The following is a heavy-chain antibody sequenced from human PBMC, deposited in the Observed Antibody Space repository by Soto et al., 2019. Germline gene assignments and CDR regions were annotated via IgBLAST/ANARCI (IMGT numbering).Heavy chain of an antibody. CDR1: GGSISSSSYY. V-gene: IGHV4-39*01. Sequence: SETLSLTCTVSGGSISSSSYYWGWIRQPPGKGLEWIGSIYYSGSTYYNPSLKSRVTISVDTSKNQFSLKLSSVTAADTAVYYCARVLGYYDSSGYYYDALGAFDIWGQGTMVT. J-gene: IGHJ3*02. CDR3: ARVLGYYDSSGYYYDALGAFDI. D-gene: IGHD3-22*01. CDR2: IYYSGST.